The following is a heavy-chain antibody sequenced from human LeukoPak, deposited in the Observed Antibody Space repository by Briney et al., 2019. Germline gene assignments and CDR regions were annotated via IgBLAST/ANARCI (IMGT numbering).Heavy chain of an antibody. V-gene: IGHV3-30*18. D-gene: IGHD6-19*01. CDR3: AKAFTVAGYFDY. CDR2: ISYDGSNK. CDR1: GFTFSSYG. Sequence: GGSLRLSCAASGFTFSSYGMHRVRQAPGKGLEWVAVISYDGSNKYYADSVKGRFTISRDNSKNTLYLQMNSLRAEDTAVYYCAKAFTVAGYFDYWGQGTLVTVSS. J-gene: IGHJ4*02.